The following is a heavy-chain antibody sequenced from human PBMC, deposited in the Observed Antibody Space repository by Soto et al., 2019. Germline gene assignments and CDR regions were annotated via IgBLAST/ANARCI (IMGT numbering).Heavy chain of an antibody. Sequence: EVQLVESGGGLVQPGGSLRLSCAASGFTFSSYEMNWVRQAPGKGLEWVSYISSSGSTIYYADSVKGRFTISRDNPKNSLYLQMTGLRAEDTAVYYGARCRAPNKYQLHTHYYYYGMDVWGQGTTVTVSS. CDR3: ARCRAPNKYQLHTHYYYYGMDV. V-gene: IGHV3-48*03. D-gene: IGHD2-2*01. J-gene: IGHJ6*02. CDR1: GFTFSSYE. CDR2: ISSSGSTI.